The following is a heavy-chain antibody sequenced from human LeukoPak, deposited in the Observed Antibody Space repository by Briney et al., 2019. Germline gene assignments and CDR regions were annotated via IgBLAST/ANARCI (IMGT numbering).Heavy chain of an antibody. CDR1: GGTFSSYA. D-gene: IGHD3-22*01. CDR3: ARCAYYYDSSGYSPYYFDY. J-gene: IGHJ4*02. CDR2: IIPIFGTA. Sequence: GASVKVSCKASGGTFSSYAISWVRQAPGQGLEWMGGIIPIFGTANYAQKFQGRVTITADESTSTAYMELSSLRSEDTAVYYCARCAYYYDSSGYSPYYFDYWGQGTLVTVSS. V-gene: IGHV1-69*13.